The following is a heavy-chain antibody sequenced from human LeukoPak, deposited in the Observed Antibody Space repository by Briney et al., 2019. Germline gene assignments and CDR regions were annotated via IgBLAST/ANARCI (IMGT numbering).Heavy chain of an antibody. D-gene: IGHD3/OR15-3a*01. Sequence: PSETLSLTCTVSGGSIGSSAYSWGWIRQPPGKGLEWIGSISYTGTTYYNPSLKSQVSISIDTSKNQFSLRLTSVTAADTAVYYCARQTGSGLFILPGGQGTLVTVSS. CDR1: GGSIGSSAYS. V-gene: IGHV4-39*01. CDR3: ARQTGSGLFILP. CDR2: ISYTGTT. J-gene: IGHJ4*02.